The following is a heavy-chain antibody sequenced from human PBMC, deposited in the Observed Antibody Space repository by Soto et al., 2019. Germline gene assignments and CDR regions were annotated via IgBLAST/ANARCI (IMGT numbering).Heavy chain of an antibody. V-gene: IGHV3-23*01. Sequence: GXPXLSFTSSCFSFXTYSMTWVRQAPGKGLELVATIIVIDGKTYYADSVNGRFSISRDTSRNTLYLQMNIMRADDTAIYYCAKWSYVAYWGKGT. CDR3: AKWSYVAY. CDR1: CFSFXTYS. D-gene: IGHD3-10*01. J-gene: IGHJ4*02. CDR2: IIVIDGKT.